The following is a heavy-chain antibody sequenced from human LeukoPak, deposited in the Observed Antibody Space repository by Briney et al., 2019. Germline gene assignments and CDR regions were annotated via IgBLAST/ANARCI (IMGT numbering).Heavy chain of an antibody. Sequence: SETLSLTCAVYGGSFSGYYWSWIRQPPGKGLEWIGEINHSGSTNFNPSLKSRVTISVDTSKNQFSLKLSSVTAADTAVYYCAGYYYGSGSYHNHPNFDYWGQGTLVTVSS. V-gene: IGHV4-34*01. CDR2: INHSGST. CDR3: AGYYYGSGSYHNHPNFDY. J-gene: IGHJ4*02. CDR1: GGSFSGYY. D-gene: IGHD3-10*01.